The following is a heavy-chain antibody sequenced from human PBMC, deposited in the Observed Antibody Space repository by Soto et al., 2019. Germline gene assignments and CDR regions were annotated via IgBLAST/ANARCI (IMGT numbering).Heavy chain of an antibody. CDR1: GFTFSSYA. Sequence: QVQLVESGGGVIQRGRSLRLSCAASGFTFSSYAMHWVRHAPGKGLEWVAVISYDGSNKYYADSVKGRFTISRDNSKNTLYLQMNSLRAEDTAVYYCARDDRFDPWGQGTLVTVSS. V-gene: IGHV3-30-3*01. J-gene: IGHJ5*02. CDR3: ARDDRFDP. CDR2: ISYDGSNK.